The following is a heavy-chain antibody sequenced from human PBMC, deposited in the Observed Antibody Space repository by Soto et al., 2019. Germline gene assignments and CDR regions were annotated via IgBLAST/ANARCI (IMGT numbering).Heavy chain of an antibody. D-gene: IGHD2-2*02. CDR2: ITSSSIYI. CDR3: ARGLGYCSSSSCYNDY. Sequence: KGLEWISSITSSSIYIYYADSVKGRFTISRDNAKNSLYLDMSGLRAEDTAVYYCARGLGYCSSSSCYNDYWGQRILVTVSS. V-gene: IGHV3-21*01. J-gene: IGHJ4*02.